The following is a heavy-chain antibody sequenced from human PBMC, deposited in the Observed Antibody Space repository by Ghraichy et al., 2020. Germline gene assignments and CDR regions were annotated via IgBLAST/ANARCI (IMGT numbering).Heavy chain of an antibody. J-gene: IGHJ4*02. V-gene: IGHV4-31*03. Sequence: SETLSLTCTVSGGSISSGGYYWSWIRQHPGKGLEWIGYIYYSGSTYYNPSLKSRVTISVDTSKNQFSLKLSSVTAADTAVYYCARDKIAAAGTVVDYWGQGTLVTVSS. CDR2: IYYSGST. CDR3: ARDKIAAAGTVVDY. D-gene: IGHD6-13*01. CDR1: GGSISSGGYY.